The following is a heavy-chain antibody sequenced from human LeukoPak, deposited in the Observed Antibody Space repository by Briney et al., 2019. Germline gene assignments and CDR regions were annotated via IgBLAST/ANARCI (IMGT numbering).Heavy chain of an antibody. CDR2: ISYDGSNK. CDR3: AKSQWLVDGPFDY. CDR1: GFTFSSYG. V-gene: IGHV3-30*18. Sequence: PGGSLRLSCAASGFTFSSYGMHWVRQAPGKGLEWVAVISYDGSNKYYADSVKGRFTISRDNSKNTLYLQMNSLRAEDTAVYYCAKSQWLVDGPFDYWGQGTLVTVSS. D-gene: IGHD6-19*01. J-gene: IGHJ4*02.